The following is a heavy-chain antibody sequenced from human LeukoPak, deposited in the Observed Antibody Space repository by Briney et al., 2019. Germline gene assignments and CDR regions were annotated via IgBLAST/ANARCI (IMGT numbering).Heavy chain of an antibody. J-gene: IGHJ6*02. D-gene: IGHD3-9*01. CDR3: AKDMANYDILTGYLIGGYYYGMDV. CDR1: GFTFSSYA. Sequence: GGSLRLSCAASGFTFSSYAMTWVRQAPGKGLEWVSTISGSSGNTYYADSVKGRFTISRDNSKSTLYLQMNSLRAEGTAVYYCAKDMANYDILTGYLIGGYYYGMDVWGQGTTVTVSS. V-gene: IGHV3-23*01. CDR2: ISGSSGNT.